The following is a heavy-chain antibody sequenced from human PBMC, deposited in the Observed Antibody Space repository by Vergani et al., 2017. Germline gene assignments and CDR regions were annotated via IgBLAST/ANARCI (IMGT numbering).Heavy chain of an antibody. V-gene: IGHV4-39*01. CDR2: IYNSGNG. Sequence: QMQLQESGPGLVKASETLSLTCTVSGDSIISRSYYWGWIRQPPGKGLEWIGHIYNSGNGDSSSSLKSRVTISADTSKNQFSLRLTSVTAADTAVYYCASGKYYSDSTSHFRGRYFDVWGRGTLVTVPS. CDR3: ASGKYYSDSTSHFRGRYFDV. CDR1: GDSIISRSYY. D-gene: IGHD3-16*01. J-gene: IGHJ2*01.